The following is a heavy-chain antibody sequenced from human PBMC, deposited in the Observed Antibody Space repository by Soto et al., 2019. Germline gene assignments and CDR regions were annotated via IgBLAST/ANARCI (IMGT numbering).Heavy chain of an antibody. V-gene: IGHV1-18*04. CDR3: TRGRHCNPNY. D-gene: IGHD4-4*01. CDR1: GYTFFNFG. Sequence: GASVKVSCKTSGYTFFNFGITWVRQAPGQGLELVGKISGYTGDTNYAPKLQARLTMTTDKSTSTAYLERRTLRSDDTAVKYCTRGRHCNPNYWAQGTLVTV. CDR2: ISGYTGDT. J-gene: IGHJ4*02.